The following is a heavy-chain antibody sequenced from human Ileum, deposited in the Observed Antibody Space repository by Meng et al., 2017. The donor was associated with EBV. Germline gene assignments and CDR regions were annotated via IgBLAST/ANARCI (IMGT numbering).Heavy chain of an antibody. CDR3: ASSDYYRSDY. V-gene: IGHV4-4*02. CDR2: TSHSGST. D-gene: IGHD3-22*01. CDR1: GGSISRSDW. Sequence: QVQLQESGPGLGKPSETLSLTGAVSGGSISRSDWWSWVRQPPGKGLEWIGETSHSGSTNYSPSLKSRVTISLDKSKNQLSLKLNSVTAADTAVYYCASSDYYRSDYWGQGTLVTVSS. J-gene: IGHJ4*02.